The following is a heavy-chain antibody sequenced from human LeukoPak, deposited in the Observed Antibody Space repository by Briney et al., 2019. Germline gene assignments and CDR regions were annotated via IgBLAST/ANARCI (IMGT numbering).Heavy chain of an antibody. V-gene: IGHV4-38-2*01. CDR2: IYHSGST. CDR3: ARGVFGGYSYGSVFDY. D-gene: IGHD5-18*01. J-gene: IGHJ4*02. CDR1: GYAISSGYY. Sequence: SETLSLTCAVSGYAISSGYYWGWIRQPPGKGLEWIGSIYHSGSTYYNPSLKSRVTISADTSKNQFSLRLSSVTAADTAVYYCARGVFGGYSYGSVFDYWGQGTLVTVSS.